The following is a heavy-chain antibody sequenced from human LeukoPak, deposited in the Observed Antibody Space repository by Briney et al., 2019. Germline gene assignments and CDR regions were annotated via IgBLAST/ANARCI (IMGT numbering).Heavy chain of an antibody. CDR3: ASSPLGYSSSFSDAFDI. D-gene: IGHD6-13*01. V-gene: IGHV3-7*03. CDR2: IKQDGSDK. CDR1: GFTFSSHW. Sequence: GGSLRLSCAASGFTFSSHWMTWVRQAPGKGLEWVANIKQDGSDKRYVDSVKGRFTISRDNAKNSLYLQMNSLRAEDTAVYYCASSPLGYSSSFSDAFDIWGQGTMVTVSS. J-gene: IGHJ3*02.